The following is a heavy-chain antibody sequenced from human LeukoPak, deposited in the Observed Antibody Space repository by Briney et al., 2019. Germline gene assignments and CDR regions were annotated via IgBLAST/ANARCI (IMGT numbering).Heavy chain of an antibody. J-gene: IGHJ4*02. CDR1: GFTFSSYW. Sequence: GGSLRLSYAASGFTFSSYWMHWVRQAPGKGLVWVSRINSDGSSTSYADSVKGRFTISRDNAKNTLYLQMNSLRAEDTAVYYCARDPLGYDSSGYYDYWGQGTLVTVSS. CDR2: INSDGSST. V-gene: IGHV3-74*01. CDR3: ARDPLGYDSSGYYDY. D-gene: IGHD3-22*01.